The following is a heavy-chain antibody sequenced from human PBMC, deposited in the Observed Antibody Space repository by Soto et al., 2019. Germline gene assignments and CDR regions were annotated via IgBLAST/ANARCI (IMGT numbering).Heavy chain of an antibody. CDR3: AKDLWLYYYGSGRYSLPGY. D-gene: IGHD3-10*01. CDR2: ISGSGGST. CDR1: GFTFSSYA. J-gene: IGHJ4*02. Sequence: EVQLLESGGGLVQPGGSLRLSCAASGFTFSSYAMSWVRQAPGKGLEWVSAISGSGGSTYYADSVKGRFTISRDNSKNTLYLQMNSLRAEDTDVYYCAKDLWLYYYGSGRYSLPGYWGQGTLVTVSS. V-gene: IGHV3-23*01.